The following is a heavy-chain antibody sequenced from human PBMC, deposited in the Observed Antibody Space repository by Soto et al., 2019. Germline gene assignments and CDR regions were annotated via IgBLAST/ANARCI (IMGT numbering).Heavy chain of an antibody. Sequence: QVQLVQSGAEVKKPGSSVKVSCKASGDTFSSYAISWVRQAPGQGLEWMGGIIPIFGTANYAQKFQGRVTIPADDSTSTAYLELSSLRSEDTAVYYCARDGSGYRSRASPMDVWGQGTTVTVSS. CDR2: IIPIFGTA. V-gene: IGHV1-69*01. CDR1: GDTFSSYA. CDR3: ARDGSGYRSRASPMDV. D-gene: IGHD3-22*01. J-gene: IGHJ6*02.